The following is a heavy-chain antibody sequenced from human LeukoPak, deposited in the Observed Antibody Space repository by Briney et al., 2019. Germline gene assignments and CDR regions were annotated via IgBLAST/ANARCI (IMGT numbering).Heavy chain of an antibody. V-gene: IGHV4-31*03. J-gene: IGHJ3*02. CDR1: GGSISSGGYY. Sequence: SQTLSLTCTVSGGSISSGGYYWSWIRQHPGKGLEWIGYIYYSGSTYYNPSLKSRVTISVDTSKKQFSLKLSSVTAADTAVYYCARYPAYYYDSSGYRDAFDTWGQGTMVTVSS. CDR2: IYYSGST. CDR3: ARYPAYYYDSSGYRDAFDT. D-gene: IGHD3-22*01.